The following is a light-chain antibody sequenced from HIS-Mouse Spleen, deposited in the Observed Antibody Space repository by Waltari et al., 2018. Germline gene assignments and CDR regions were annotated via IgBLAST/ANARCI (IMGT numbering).Light chain of an antibody. CDR1: QGISSA. CDR2: DAS. Sequence: AIQLTQSPSSLSASAGDRVPITCRASQGISSALAWYQQKPGKAPKLLIYDASSLESGVPSRFSGSGSGTDFTLTISSLQPEDFATYYCQQFNSYPALTFGGGTKVEIK. J-gene: IGKJ4*01. CDR3: QQFNSYPALT. V-gene: IGKV1-13*02.